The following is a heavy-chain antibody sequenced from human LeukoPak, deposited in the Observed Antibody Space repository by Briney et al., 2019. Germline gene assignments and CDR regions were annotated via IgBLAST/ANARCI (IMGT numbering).Heavy chain of an antibody. CDR2: IYSGGST. Sequence: PGGSLRLSCAASGFTVSSNYMSWVRQAPGKGLEWVSVIYSGGSTNYADSVKGRFTISRDNSKNTLYLQMGSLRAEDMAVYYCARVGRGYSYGYLGLDYWGQGTLVTVSS. CDR3: ARVGRGYSYGYLGLDY. CDR1: GFTVSSNY. J-gene: IGHJ4*02. D-gene: IGHD5-18*01. V-gene: IGHV3-66*01.